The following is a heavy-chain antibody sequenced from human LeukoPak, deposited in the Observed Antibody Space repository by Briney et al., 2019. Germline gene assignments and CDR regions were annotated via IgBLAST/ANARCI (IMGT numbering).Heavy chain of an antibody. J-gene: IGHJ5*02. Sequence: PSQTLSLTCTVSGGSISSSSYYWGWIRQPPGKGLEWIGSIYYSGSTYYNPSLKSRVTISVDTSKNQFSLKLSSVTATDTAVYYCARDLKIVVVITTLNWFDPWGQGTLVTVSS. V-gene: IGHV4-39*07. CDR3: ARDLKIVVVITTLNWFDP. CDR2: IYYSGST. CDR1: GGSISSSSYY. D-gene: IGHD3-22*01.